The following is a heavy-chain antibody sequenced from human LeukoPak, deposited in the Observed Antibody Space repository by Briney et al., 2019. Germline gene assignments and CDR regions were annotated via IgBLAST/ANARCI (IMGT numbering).Heavy chain of an antibody. CDR2: INSDGSST. V-gene: IGHV3-74*01. Sequence: QPGGSLRLSCAASGFTFSSYWMHWVRQAPGKGLVWVSRINSDGSSTSYSDSVKGRFTISRDNAKNTLYLQMNSLRAEDTAVYYCARALAGHAFDIWGQGTMVSVSS. J-gene: IGHJ3*02. CDR1: GFTFSSYW. D-gene: IGHD6-19*01. CDR3: ARALAGHAFDI.